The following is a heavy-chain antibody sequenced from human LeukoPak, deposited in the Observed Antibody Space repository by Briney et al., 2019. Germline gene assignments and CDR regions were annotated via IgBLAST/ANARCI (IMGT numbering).Heavy chain of an antibody. CDR3: AKLTGGYSGSYYSFDY. V-gene: IGHV4-59*01. J-gene: IGHJ4*02. CDR2: IYYSGST. CDR1: GGSISSYY. D-gene: IGHD1-26*01. Sequence: PSETLSLTCTVSGGSISSYYWSWIRQPPGKGLEWIGYIYYSGSTNYNPSLKSRVTISVDTSKNQFSLKLSSVTAADTAVYYCAKLTGGYSGSYYSFDYWGQGTLVTVSS.